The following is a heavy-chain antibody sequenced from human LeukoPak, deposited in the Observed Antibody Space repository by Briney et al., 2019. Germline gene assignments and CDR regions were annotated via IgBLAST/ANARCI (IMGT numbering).Heavy chain of an antibody. D-gene: IGHD2-15*01. CDR1: GFTFSSYS. CDR2: ISSSSSYI. Sequence: GGSLRLSCAASGFTFSSYSMNWVRQAPGKGLEWVSSISSSSSYIYYADSVKGRFTISRDNAKNSLYLQMNSLRAEDTAVYYCARDLCSGGSCYSEFDYWGQGTLVTVSS. CDR3: ARDLCSGGSCYSEFDY. J-gene: IGHJ4*02. V-gene: IGHV3-21*01.